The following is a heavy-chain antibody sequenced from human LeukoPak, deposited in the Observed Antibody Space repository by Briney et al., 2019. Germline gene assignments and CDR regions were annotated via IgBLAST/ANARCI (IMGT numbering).Heavy chain of an antibody. CDR3: ARETIVSGYYYLDY. CDR1: GGSISSGGYS. Sequence: SETLSLTCAVSGGSISSGGYSWSWIRQPPGKGLEWIGYIYHSGSTYYNPSLKSRVTISVDRSKNQFSLKLSSVTAADTAVYYCARETIVSGYYYLDYWGQGTLVTVSS. J-gene: IGHJ4*02. CDR2: IYHSGST. D-gene: IGHD3-22*01. V-gene: IGHV4-30-2*01.